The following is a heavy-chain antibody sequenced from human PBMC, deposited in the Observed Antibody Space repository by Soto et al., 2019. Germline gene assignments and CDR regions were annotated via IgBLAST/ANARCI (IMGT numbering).Heavy chain of an antibody. Sequence: ASVKVSCKVSGYTLTELSMHWVRQAPGKGLEWMGGFDPEDGETIYAQKFQGRVTMTEDTSTDTAYMELSSLRSEDTAVYYCATSGANYDILTGYPPTDYWGQGTLVTVSS. CDR1: GYTLTELS. V-gene: IGHV1-24*01. D-gene: IGHD3-9*01. CDR2: FDPEDGET. J-gene: IGHJ4*02. CDR3: ATSGANYDILTGYPPTDY.